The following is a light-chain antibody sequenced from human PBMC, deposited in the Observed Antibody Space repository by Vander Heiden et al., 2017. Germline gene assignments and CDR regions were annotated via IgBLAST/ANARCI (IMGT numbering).Light chain of an antibody. CDR2: KDT. J-gene: IGLJ2*01. Sequence: SYELTQPPSVSVSPGQTARITCSGDAVPRQYAYWYQQKPGQAPLLIMYKDTERPSGIPERFSGSTSGTIVTLTISGVQAEDEADYYCQSAASSGTYARIFGGGTRLTVL. CDR1: AVPRQY. CDR3: QSAASSGTYARI. V-gene: IGLV3-25*03.